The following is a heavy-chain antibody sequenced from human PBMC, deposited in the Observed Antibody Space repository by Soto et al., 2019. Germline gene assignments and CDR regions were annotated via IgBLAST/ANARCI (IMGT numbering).Heavy chain of an antibody. CDR3: ARPEYSSSSYGMDV. V-gene: IGHV3-48*02. J-gene: IGHJ6*02. Sequence: GGSLRLSCAASGFTFSSYSMNWVLQAPGKGLEWVSYISSSSSTIYYADSVKGRFTISRDNAKNSLYLQMNSLRDEDTAVYYCARPEYSSSSYGMDVWGQGTTVTVSS. CDR2: ISSSSSTI. CDR1: GFTFSSYS. D-gene: IGHD6-6*01.